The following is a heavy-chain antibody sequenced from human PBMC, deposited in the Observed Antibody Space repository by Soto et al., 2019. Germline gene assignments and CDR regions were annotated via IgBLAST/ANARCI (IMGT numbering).Heavy chain of an antibody. CDR3: AVNPSSSSVPSNGYFDL. J-gene: IGHJ2*01. D-gene: IGHD6-6*01. CDR2: IIPIFGTA. Sequence: QVQLVQSGAEVKKPGSSVKVSCKASGGTFSSYAISWVRQAPGQGLEWMGGIIPIFGTANYAQKFQGRVTITADESTSTAYMELSSLRSEDTAVYYCAVNPSSSSVPSNGYFDLWGRGTLVTVSS. CDR1: GGTFSSYA. V-gene: IGHV1-69*01.